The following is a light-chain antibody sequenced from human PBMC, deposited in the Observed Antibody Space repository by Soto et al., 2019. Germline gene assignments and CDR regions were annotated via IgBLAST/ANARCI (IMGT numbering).Light chain of an antibody. CDR3: QQSYSTPSIT. J-gene: IGKJ5*01. CDR1: QDIRSW. Sequence: DIQMTQSPSYFSAYVGDRVSITCRASQDIRSWLAWYQQRPGKAPKLLIYAATILQSGVPSRFSGSGSGTDFTLTISSLQPEDFATYYCQQSYSTPSITFGQGTRLEIK. CDR2: AAT. V-gene: IGKV1-12*02.